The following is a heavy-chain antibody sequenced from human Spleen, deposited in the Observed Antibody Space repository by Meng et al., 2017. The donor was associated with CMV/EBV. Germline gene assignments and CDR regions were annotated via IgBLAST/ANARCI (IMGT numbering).Heavy chain of an antibody. Sequence: GSFGDYYWSGRRQPPGKGLEWIGEVNHSGSTNYHPSLKSRLTISADTSKNQFSLKLSSVTAADTAVYYCARGGYTSGWYGGRWFDPWGQGTLVTVSS. J-gene: IGHJ5*02. CDR2: VNHSGST. CDR3: ARGGYTSGWYGGRWFDP. D-gene: IGHD6-19*01. V-gene: IGHV4-34*01. CDR1: GSFGDYY.